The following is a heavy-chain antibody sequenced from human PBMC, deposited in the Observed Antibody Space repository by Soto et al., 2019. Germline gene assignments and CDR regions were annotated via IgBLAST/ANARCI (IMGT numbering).Heavy chain of an antibody. Sequence: VQLVESGGGLVQPGGSLRLSCAASGFTFSSYSMNWVRQAPGKGLEWVSYISSSSSTIYYADSVKGRFTISRDNAKNSLYLQMNSLRDEDTAVYYCARDLLWYYYDSSGYGIWGQGTMVTVSS. J-gene: IGHJ3*02. CDR2: ISSSSSTI. CDR1: GFTFSSYS. D-gene: IGHD3-22*01. V-gene: IGHV3-48*02. CDR3: ARDLLWYYYDSSGYGI.